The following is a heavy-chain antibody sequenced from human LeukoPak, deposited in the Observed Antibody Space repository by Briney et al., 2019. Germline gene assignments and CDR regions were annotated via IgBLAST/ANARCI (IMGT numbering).Heavy chain of an antibody. J-gene: IGHJ3*02. CDR3: SGDLDCGNAFDI. CDR2: ISAYNGNT. D-gene: IGHD4-17*01. CDR1: GYTFTSYG. Sequence: ASVTVSCTASGYTFTSYGISWVRQAPGQGLEWMGWISAYNGNTNYAKKLQGRVTMTTDTSTSTAYLELRSLRTAAQAVFYCSGDLDCGNAFDIWGQGTMVTVSS. V-gene: IGHV1-18*01.